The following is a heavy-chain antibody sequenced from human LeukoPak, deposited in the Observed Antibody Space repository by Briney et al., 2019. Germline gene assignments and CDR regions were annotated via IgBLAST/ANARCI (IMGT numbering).Heavy chain of an antibody. CDR3: AKRSGSYYRPFVY. Sequence: GGSLRLSCAASGFTFNIYAMNWVRQAPGKGLEWVSSISGSGDSTYYADSVTGRFTISRDNSNNTLYLQMNSLRAEDTAVYYCAKRSGSYYRPFVYWGQGTLVTVSS. V-gene: IGHV3-23*01. D-gene: IGHD3-10*01. CDR2: ISGSGDST. J-gene: IGHJ4*02. CDR1: GFTFNIYA.